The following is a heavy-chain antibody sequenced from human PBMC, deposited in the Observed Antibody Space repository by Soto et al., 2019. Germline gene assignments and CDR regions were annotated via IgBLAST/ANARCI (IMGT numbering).Heavy chain of an antibody. Sequence: SETLSLTCTVSGISMNTYYWTWIRQSPGKGLEWIGYIYYTGSTNYNPSLKSRVTMSVDKSTNQFSLKLFSVTAADTALYYCTLRQDTSRGPIYWGQGIMVTVSS. CDR1: GISMNTYY. D-gene: IGHD6-13*01. CDR2: IYYTGST. V-gene: IGHV4-59*01. CDR3: TLRQDTSRGPIY. J-gene: IGHJ4*02.